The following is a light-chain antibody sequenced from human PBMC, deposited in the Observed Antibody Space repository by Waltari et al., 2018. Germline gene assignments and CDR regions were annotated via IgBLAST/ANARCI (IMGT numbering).Light chain of an antibody. CDR1: QSVSSY. CDR2: DAS. Sequence: IVLTQSPATLSLSPGERATLSCRASQSVSSYLAWYQQKPGQAPRLLSYDASNRSTGIPARCMGGGSGTDFALTICILEPEDLAVYYCQHRSNWPPTWTFGQGTKVEIK. J-gene: IGKJ1*01. CDR3: QHRSNWPPTWT. V-gene: IGKV3-11*01.